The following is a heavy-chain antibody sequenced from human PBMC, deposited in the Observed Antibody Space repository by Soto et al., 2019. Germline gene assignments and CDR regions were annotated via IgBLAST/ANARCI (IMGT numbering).Heavy chain of an antibody. J-gene: IGHJ5*02. V-gene: IGHV1-8*01. CDR3: ARVPASLDP. Sequence: ASVKVSCKASGYSFTGYDINWVRQAAGQGLEWMGWLNTNSGRTGYAQKFQGRVTMTMDTSSSTAYMELNSLRSDDTAVYYCARVPASLDPWGQGTLVTVSS. CDR2: LNTNSGRT. CDR1: GYSFTGYD.